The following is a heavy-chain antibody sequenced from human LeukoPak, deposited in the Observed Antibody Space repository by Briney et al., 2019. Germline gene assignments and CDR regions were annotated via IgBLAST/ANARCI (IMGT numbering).Heavy chain of an antibody. J-gene: IGHJ4*02. CDR3: ARVGRYGVDY. D-gene: IGHD5-18*01. CDR1: GFTFSSYS. Sequence: LPGGSLRLSCAASGFTFSSYSMNWVRQAPGKGLAWISYMSSTGTTIYYADSVKGRFTISRDNAKNSLYLQMNSLRVEVTAVYYCARVGRYGVDYWGQGTLVTVSS. CDR2: MSSTGTTI. V-gene: IGHV3-48*04.